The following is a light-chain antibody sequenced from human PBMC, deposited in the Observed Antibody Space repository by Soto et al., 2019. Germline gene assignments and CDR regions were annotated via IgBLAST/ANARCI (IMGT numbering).Light chain of an antibody. Sequence: SYELTQPPSVSVAPGQTATITCGGNNIGSKSVHWYQQKPGQAPVVVVYDDSDRPSGIPEGFSGSNSGNTATLTISRVEAGDEADYYCQVWDRSSDHGVFGGGTKLTVL. CDR3: QVWDRSSDHGV. J-gene: IGLJ3*02. CDR1: NIGSKS. V-gene: IGLV3-21*02. CDR2: DDS.